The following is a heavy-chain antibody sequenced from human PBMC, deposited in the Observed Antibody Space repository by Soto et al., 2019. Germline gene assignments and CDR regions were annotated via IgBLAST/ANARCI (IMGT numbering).Heavy chain of an antibody. CDR2: IRSKANSYAT. Sequence: GGSLRLSCAASGFTFSGSAMHWVRQASGKGLEWVGRIRSKANSYATAYAASVKGRFTISRDDSKNTAYLQMNSLKTEDTAVYYCTRSVVVPAASKYYYYYYYMDVWGKGTTVTVSS. CDR3: TRSVVVPAASKYYYYYYYMDV. V-gene: IGHV3-73*01. D-gene: IGHD2-2*01. CDR1: GFTFSGSA. J-gene: IGHJ6*03.